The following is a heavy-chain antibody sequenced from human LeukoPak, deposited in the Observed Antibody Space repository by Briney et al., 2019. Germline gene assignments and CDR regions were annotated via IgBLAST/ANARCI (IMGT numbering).Heavy chain of an antibody. CDR3: AKTTTGYSSGRYPAWPIDY. V-gene: IGHV3-23*01. Sequence: GGSLRLSCSASGFTFGSYAMYWVRQAPGKGLEWVSGIFGSGGSAHYADSVKGRFTISRDNSKNTVYLQMDSLRVEDTAIYYCAKTTTGYSSGRYPAWPIDYWGQGTLVTVSS. CDR1: GFTFGSYA. J-gene: IGHJ4*02. D-gene: IGHD2-15*01. CDR2: IFGSGGSA.